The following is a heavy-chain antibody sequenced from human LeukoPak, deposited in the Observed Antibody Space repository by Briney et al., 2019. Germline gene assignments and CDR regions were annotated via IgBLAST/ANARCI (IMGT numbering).Heavy chain of an antibody. CDR1: GFTFDDYA. D-gene: IGHD6-13*01. Sequence: PGRSLRLSCAASGFTFDDYAMHWVRQAPGKGLEWVSGISWNSGSIGYADSVKGRFTISRDNAKNSLYLQMNSLRAEDTAVYYCARDLSSSWFYWGQGTLVTVSS. CDR2: ISWNSGSI. CDR3: ARDLSSSWFY. J-gene: IGHJ4*02. V-gene: IGHV3-9*01.